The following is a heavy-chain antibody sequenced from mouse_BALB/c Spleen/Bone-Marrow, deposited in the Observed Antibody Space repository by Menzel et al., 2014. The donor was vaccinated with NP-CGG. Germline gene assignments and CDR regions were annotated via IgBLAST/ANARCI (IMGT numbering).Heavy chain of an antibody. CDR3: ARDYYGSSYWCFDV. CDR2: SRNKANDYTT. V-gene: IGHV7-1*02. D-gene: IGHD1-1*01. J-gene: IGHJ1*01. Sequence: GKRLEWIAASRNKANDYTTEYSASVKGRFIVSRDTSQSILYLQMNALRAEDTAIYYCARDYYGSSYWCFDVWGAGTTVTVSS.